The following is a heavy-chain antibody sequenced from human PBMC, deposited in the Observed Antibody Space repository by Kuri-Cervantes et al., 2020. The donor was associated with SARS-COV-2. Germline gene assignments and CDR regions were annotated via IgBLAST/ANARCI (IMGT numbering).Heavy chain of an antibody. Sequence: GESLKISCEVSGFLFSASAIHWVRQASGKGLEWVGRVRGKANNYATAYAASVKGRFTISRDDSKNMAYLQMNSLKTEDTAVYFCTRDRFGVVISYDYWGQGTLVTVSS. J-gene: IGHJ4*02. D-gene: IGHD3-3*01. V-gene: IGHV3-73*01. CDR1: GFLFSASA. CDR3: TRDRFGVVISYDY. CDR2: VRGKANNYAT.